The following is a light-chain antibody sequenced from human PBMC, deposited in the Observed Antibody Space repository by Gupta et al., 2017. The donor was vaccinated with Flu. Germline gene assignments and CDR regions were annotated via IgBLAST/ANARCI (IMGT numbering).Light chain of an antibody. V-gene: IGLV2-11*01. J-gene: IGLJ3*02. CDR1: SSDVGANDY. CDR3: CSYTGAYWV. Sequence: QSALTQPRSVSGSPGQSVAISCTGSSSDVGANDYVTWFQQHPCKAPKLLLYDVRQRPSGVPNRFSGSKSGNTASLTISGLQADDESDYYCCSYTGAYWVFGGGTRVTVL. CDR2: DVR.